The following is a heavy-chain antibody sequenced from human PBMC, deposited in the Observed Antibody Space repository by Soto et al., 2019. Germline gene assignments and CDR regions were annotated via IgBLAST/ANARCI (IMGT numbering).Heavy chain of an antibody. CDR1: GGTFSSYA. Sequence: SVKVSCKASGGTFSSYAISWVRQAPGQGLEWMGGIIPIFGTANYAQKFQGRVTITADESTSTAYMELSSLRSEDTAVYYCAREKREYCGGDCYSAYFDYWGQGTLVTVSS. D-gene: IGHD2-21*02. J-gene: IGHJ4*02. CDR2: IIPIFGTA. V-gene: IGHV1-69*13. CDR3: AREKREYCGGDCYSAYFDY.